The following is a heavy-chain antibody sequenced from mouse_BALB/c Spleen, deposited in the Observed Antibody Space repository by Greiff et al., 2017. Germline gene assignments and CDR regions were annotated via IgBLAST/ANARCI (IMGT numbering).Heavy chain of an antibody. V-gene: IGHV3-8*02. CDR2: ISYSGST. J-gene: IGHJ4*01. CDR3: ARYGGDGNYVGYAMDY. D-gene: IGHD2-1*01. CDR1: GDSITSGY. Sequence: EVKLEESGPSLVKPSQTLSLTCSVTGDSITSGYWNWIRKFPGNKLEYMGYISYSGSTYYNPSLKSRISITRDTSKNQYYLQLNSVTTEDTATYYCARYGGDGNYVGYAMDYWGQGTSVTVSS.